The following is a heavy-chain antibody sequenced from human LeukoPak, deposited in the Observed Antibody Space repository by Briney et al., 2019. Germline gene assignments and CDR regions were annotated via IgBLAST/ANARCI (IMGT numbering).Heavy chain of an antibody. CDR2: IIPIFGTA. J-gene: IGHJ3*02. Sequence: ASLKLTCKASGGTFSSYAISWVRQAPGQGLEWMGGIIPIFGTANYAQKFQGRVTITTDEATSTAYMELSSLRSEDKAVYYCARVVTMVRGVITHDGAFDIWGQGTMVTVSS. CDR1: GGTFSSYA. V-gene: IGHV1-69*05. CDR3: ARVVTMVRGVITHDGAFDI. D-gene: IGHD3-10*01.